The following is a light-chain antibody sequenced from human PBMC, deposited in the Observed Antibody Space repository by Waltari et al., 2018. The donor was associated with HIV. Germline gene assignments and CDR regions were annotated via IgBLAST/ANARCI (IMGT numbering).Light chain of an antibody. CDR3: MQALQTPLFT. CDR2: SGS. Sequence: IVMSQSPLSLPVTPGEPASISCMSSQPLLHSNGFNYLAWYLPKPGQSPLLLIYSGSIRGSGVPDRFIGSGSGTDFTLKISRVEAEDVGVYYCMQALQTPLFTFGPGTKVDI. CDR1: QPLLHSNGFNY. J-gene: IGKJ3*01. V-gene: IGKV2-28*01.